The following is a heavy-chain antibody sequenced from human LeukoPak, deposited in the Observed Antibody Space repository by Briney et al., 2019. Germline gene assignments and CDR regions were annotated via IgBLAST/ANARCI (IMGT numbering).Heavy chain of an antibody. Sequence: PGGSLRLSCAASGFTFSSYAMHWVRQAPGKGLEWVAVISYDGSNKYYADSVKGRFTISRDNSKNTLYLQMNSLRAEDTAVYYCASEIAEWLSPGLDYWGQGTLVTVSS. V-gene: IGHV3-30-3*01. CDR2: ISYDGSNK. J-gene: IGHJ4*02. D-gene: IGHD3-3*01. CDR3: ASEIAEWLSPGLDY. CDR1: GFTFSSYA.